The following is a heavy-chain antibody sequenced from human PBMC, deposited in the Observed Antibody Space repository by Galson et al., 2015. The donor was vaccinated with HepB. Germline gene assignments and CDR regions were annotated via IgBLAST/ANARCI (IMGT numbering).Heavy chain of an antibody. V-gene: IGHV1-69*02. J-gene: IGHJ4*02. CDR1: GGTFSSYT. Sequence: SVKVSCKASGGTFSSYTISWVRQAPGQGLEWMGRIIPILGIANYAQKFQGRVTITADKSTSTAYMELSSLRSEDTAVYYCARYSSGYYYGLDYWGQGTLVTVSS. CDR3: ARYSSGYYYGLDY. D-gene: IGHD3-22*01. CDR2: IIPILGIA.